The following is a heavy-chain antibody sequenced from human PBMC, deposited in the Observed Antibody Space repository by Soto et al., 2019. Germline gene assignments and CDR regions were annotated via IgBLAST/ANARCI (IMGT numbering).Heavy chain of an antibody. J-gene: IGHJ4*02. CDR1: GVTFQIIS. V-gene: IGHV3-53*01. CDR2: IYSGGST. D-gene: IGHD3-3*01. CDR3: ARVRGDFWRGYPRYYFDD. Sequence: LGVRDPTCGVTFQIISISVLLQVPGTGLEWVSVIYSGGSTYYADSVKGRFTISRDNSKNTLYLQMNSLRAEDTSVYYCARVRGDFWRGYPRYYFDDWRQGTLVTVSS.